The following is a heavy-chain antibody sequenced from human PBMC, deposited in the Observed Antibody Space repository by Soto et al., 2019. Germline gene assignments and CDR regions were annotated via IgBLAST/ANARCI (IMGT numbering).Heavy chain of an antibody. J-gene: IGHJ4*02. CDR3: ARDPDAEYSGNYHTPRSLDS. D-gene: IGHD1-26*01. Sequence: GGSLRLSCIGSGFTFSSYAMNWVRQTPGKGLEWVSSISSSSKYIYYTDSVKGRFTISRDNAKNSLYLQMNGLRAEDTALYYCARDPDAEYSGNYHTPRSLDSWGQGTQVTVSS. V-gene: IGHV3-21*01. CDR2: ISSSSKYI. CDR1: GFTFSSYA.